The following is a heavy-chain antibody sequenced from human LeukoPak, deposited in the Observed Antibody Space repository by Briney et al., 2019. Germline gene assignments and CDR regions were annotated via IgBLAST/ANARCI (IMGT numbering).Heavy chain of an antibody. J-gene: IGHJ5*02. Sequence: GGSLRLSCAASGFTFSSYWMSRVRQAPGKGLEWVANIKQDGSEKYYVDSVKGRFTISRDNAKNSLYLQMNSLRAEDTAVYYCARGAHCSSTSCLLYNWFDPWGQGTLVTVSS. D-gene: IGHD2-2*01. V-gene: IGHV3-7*03. CDR1: GFTFSSYW. CDR2: IKQDGSEK. CDR3: ARGAHCSSTSCLLYNWFDP.